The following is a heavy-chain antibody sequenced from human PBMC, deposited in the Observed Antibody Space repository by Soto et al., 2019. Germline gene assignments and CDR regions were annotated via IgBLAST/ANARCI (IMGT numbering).Heavy chain of an antibody. CDR3: ARDMFDGPVRRSSSWPNNWFDP. J-gene: IGHJ5*02. CDR2: ISAYNGNT. CDR1: GYTFTSYG. D-gene: IGHD6-13*01. V-gene: IGHV1-18*01. Sequence: GASVKVSCKASGYTFTSYGISWVRQAPGQGLEWMGWISAYNGNTNYAQKIQGRVTMTTDTSTSTAYMELRSLRSDDTAVYYCARDMFDGPVRRSSSWPNNWFDPWGQGTLVTVSS.